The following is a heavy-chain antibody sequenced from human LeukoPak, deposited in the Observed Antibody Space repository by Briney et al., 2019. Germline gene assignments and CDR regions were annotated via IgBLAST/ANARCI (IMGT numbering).Heavy chain of an antibody. V-gene: IGHV3-53*01. CDR2: IYSGGSK. CDR1: GFTLSSNY. CDR3: ARETPSYYDSSGSFDY. Sequence: GGSLRLSCAASGFTLSSNYIRCVPHAPGKGLEWVSVIYSGGSKYEADSVKGRFTISRDTSKNTLYLKMNSLRAEDTAVYYCARETPSYYDSSGSFDYWGQGPVVTVSS. D-gene: IGHD3-22*01. J-gene: IGHJ4*02.